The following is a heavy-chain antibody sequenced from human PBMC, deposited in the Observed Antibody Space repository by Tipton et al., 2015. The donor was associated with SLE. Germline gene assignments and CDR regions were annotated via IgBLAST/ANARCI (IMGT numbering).Heavy chain of an antibody. Sequence: TLSLTCTVSGGSISGYYWSWVRQPPGKGLEWIGYISFSGLTNYNPSVRSRVSTSMDTSKNQFSLQMSSETAADTALYYCERHKLGFSWSYFDSWGQGTLVTVSS. CDR1: GGSISGYY. CDR2: ISFSGLT. D-gene: IGHD3-3*01. V-gene: IGHV4-59*08. J-gene: IGHJ4*02. CDR3: ERHKLGFSWSYFDS.